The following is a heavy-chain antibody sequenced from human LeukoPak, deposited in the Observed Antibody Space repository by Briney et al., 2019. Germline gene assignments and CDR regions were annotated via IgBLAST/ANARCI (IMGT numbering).Heavy chain of an antibody. J-gene: IGHJ6*02. CDR1: GFTFSSYA. V-gene: IGHV3-23*01. CDR2: ISGSGGST. CDR3: VRVGAHKVWVEDSSGGEYYYYGMDV. Sequence: GGSLRLSCAASGFTFSSYAMSWVRQAPGKGLEWVSAISGSGGSTYYADSVKGRFTISRDNSKNSLYLQMNSLRAEDTAVYYCVRVGAHKVWVEDSSGGEYYYYGMDVWGQGTTGTVSS. D-gene: IGHD3-10*01.